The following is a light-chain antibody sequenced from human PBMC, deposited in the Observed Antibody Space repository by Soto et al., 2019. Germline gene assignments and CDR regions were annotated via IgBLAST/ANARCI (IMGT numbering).Light chain of an antibody. J-gene: IGLJ2*01. V-gene: IGLV3-1*01. CDR3: QAWDSSTPVV. CDR2: QDS. Sequence: SYELTQPPSVSVSPGQTASITCSGDKSGDKYACWYQQKPGQSPVLVIYQDSKRPSGIPERFSGSNSGTTATLTISGTQAMDEADYYCQAWDSSTPVVFGGGTKLTLL. CDR1: KSGDKY.